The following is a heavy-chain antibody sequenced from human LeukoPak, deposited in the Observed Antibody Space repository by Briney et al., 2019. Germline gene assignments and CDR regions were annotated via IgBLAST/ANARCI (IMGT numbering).Heavy chain of an antibody. V-gene: IGHV4-59*01. CDR2: IYYSGGT. Sequence: PSETLSLSCTVSGGSISSYYWSWVRQPPGKGLEWIGYIYYSGGTNYNPSLKSRVTISVDTSKNQFSLKLRSVTAADTAVYFCARGNGRYYYWGQGTLVTVSS. CDR1: GGSISSYY. CDR3: ARGNGRYYY. D-gene: IGHD3-16*01. J-gene: IGHJ4*02.